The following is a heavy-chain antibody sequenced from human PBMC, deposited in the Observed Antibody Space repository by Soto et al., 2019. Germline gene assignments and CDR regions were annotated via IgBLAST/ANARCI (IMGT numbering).Heavy chain of an antibody. CDR1: KGTFRSYV. J-gene: IGHJ6*02. V-gene: IGHV3-23*01. Sequence: ELQLLESGGGLVQPGGSLRLSCAASKGTFRSYVMNWVRQAPGKGLEWVAAISGSGGATYYAESVKGRFTVSRDNSKSTLFLQMNSLGAEDTAVYLCATWAPRPPSNYYGLDIWGQGTTVTVS. CDR3: ATWAPRPPSNYYGLDI. CDR2: ISGSGGAT. D-gene: IGHD6-6*01.